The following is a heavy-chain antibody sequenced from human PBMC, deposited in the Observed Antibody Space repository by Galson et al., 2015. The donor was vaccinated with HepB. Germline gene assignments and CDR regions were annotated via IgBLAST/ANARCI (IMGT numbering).Heavy chain of an antibody. CDR2: ISPNSGGT. V-gene: IGHV1-2*06. J-gene: IGHJ5*02. CDR3: ARDDGSVRSGYYNWFDP. CDR1: GYTFTGYY. D-gene: IGHD3-3*01. Sequence: SVKVSCKASGYTFTGYYMHWVRQAPGQGLEWMGRISPNSGGTNYAQKFQGRVTMTRDTSISTAYMELSRLRSDDTAVYYCARDDGSVRSGYYNWFDPWGQGTLVTVSS.